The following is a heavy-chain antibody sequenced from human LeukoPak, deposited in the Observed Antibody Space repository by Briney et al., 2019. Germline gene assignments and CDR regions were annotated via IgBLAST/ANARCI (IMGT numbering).Heavy chain of an antibody. J-gene: IGHJ4*02. V-gene: IGHV1-18*01. CDR2: ISAYNGNT. D-gene: IGHD3-10*01. CDR1: GYTSTSYG. Sequence: ASVKVSCKASGYTSTSYGISWVRQAPGQGLEWMGWISAYNGNTNYAQKLQGRVTMTTDTSTSTAYMELRSLRSDDTAVYYCAREPAATMVRGVMDYWGQGTLVTVSS. CDR3: AREPAATMVRGVMDY.